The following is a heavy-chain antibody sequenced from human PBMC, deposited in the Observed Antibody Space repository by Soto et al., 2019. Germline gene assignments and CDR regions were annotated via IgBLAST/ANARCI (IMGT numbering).Heavy chain of an antibody. J-gene: IGHJ5*01. CDR2: IGGSGEGT. Sequence: EVQLLESGGGKVQTGGSLRLSCAASGFSFSSYAMAWVRQAPGKGLEWVSLIGGSGEGTHYTDSVRGRFSISRDNSQNTLFLQMNSLRADDTAIYYCAKDSAGWFAS. V-gene: IGHV3-23*01. D-gene: IGHD2-15*01. CDR1: GFSFSSYA. CDR3: AKDSAGWFAS.